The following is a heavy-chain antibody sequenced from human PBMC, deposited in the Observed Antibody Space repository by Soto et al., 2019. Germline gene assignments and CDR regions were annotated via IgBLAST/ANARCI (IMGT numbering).Heavy chain of an antibody. J-gene: IGHJ4*02. CDR3: ARGLVPLN. D-gene: IGHD1-26*01. CDR2: INHSGST. V-gene: IGHV4-34*01. Sequence: QVQLQQWGAGLLKPSETLSVTCAVYGGSFSGYYGSGISQPPGKGLEWIGEINHSGSTNYNPSLKSRVTISVDTSKNQFSLKLSSVTAADTAVYYCARGLVPLNWGQGTLVTVSS. CDR1: GGSFSGYY.